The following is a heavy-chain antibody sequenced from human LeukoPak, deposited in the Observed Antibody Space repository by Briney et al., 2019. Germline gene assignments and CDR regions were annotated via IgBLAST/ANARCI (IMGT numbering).Heavy chain of an antibody. CDR2: MNPNSGNT. V-gene: IGHV1-8*01. Sequence: ASVKVSCKASGYTFTSYDINWVRQATGQGLEWMGWMNPNSGNTGYAQKFQGRVTMTRNISISTAYMELSSLRSEDTAVYYCARRRPIAAAGTWWFDPWGQGTLVTVSS. J-gene: IGHJ5*02. CDR1: GYTFTSYD. CDR3: ARRRPIAAAGTWWFDP. D-gene: IGHD6-13*01.